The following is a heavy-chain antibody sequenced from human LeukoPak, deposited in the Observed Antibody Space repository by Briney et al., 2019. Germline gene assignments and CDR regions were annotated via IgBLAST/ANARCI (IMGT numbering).Heavy chain of an antibody. CDR3: VLMVYATNDAFDI. Sequence: QSGGSLRLSCAASGFSFSTYAMSWVRQAPGKGLEWVSGVNGNGGSTSYADSVKGRFTISRDNSKNTLYLQMNSLRAEDTAVYYSVLMVYATNDAFDIWGQGTMVTVSS. CDR2: VNGNGGST. CDR1: GFSFSTYA. D-gene: IGHD2-8*01. J-gene: IGHJ3*02. V-gene: IGHV3-23*01.